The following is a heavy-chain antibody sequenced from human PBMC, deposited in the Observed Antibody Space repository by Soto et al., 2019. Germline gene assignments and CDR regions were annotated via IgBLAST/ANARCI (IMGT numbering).Heavy chain of an antibody. CDR1: GFTFSSYA. J-gene: IGHJ4*02. D-gene: IGHD4-17*01. V-gene: IGHV3-23*01. CDR3: AKDPRMAMVTTDYFDY. Sequence: EVQLLESGGALVQSGGSLRLSCAVSGFTFSSYAMSWVRQAPGKGLEWVSAISGSGGTTYYADSVKGRFTISRDNSKNTLYLQMNSLRAEYTAVYYCAKDPRMAMVTTDYFDYWGQGTLVTVCS. CDR2: ISGSGGTT.